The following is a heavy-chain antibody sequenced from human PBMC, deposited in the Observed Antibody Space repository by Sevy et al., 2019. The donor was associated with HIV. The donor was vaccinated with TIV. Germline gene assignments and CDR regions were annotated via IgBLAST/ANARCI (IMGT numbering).Heavy chain of an antibody. CDR1: GGSFSGYY. D-gene: IGHD3-22*01. V-gene: IGHV4-59*01. Sequence: SETLSLTCTVSGGSFSGYYWSWIQQPPGKGLEWIGYIYDSGRTNYNPALKSRVTISVDTSKKQFSLKLNSVTAADTAVYYCARSLNHYDSSGYQMGFDYWGQGTLVTVSS. CDR2: IYDSGRT. J-gene: IGHJ4*02. CDR3: ARSLNHYDSSGYQMGFDY.